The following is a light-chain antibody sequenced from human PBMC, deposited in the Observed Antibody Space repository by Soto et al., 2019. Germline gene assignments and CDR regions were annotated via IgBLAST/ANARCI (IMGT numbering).Light chain of an antibody. CDR3: ISYSSDDVRYV. V-gene: IGLV2-14*01. CDR2: EVS. CDR1: NSDVGLYAF. Sequence: QSALTQPASVSGTPGPSITISCTGSNSDVGLYAFVSWYQHHPGSAPKLIVSEVSHRPAGISNRFSGSKSGNTASLTISGLKSEDDADYYCISYSSDDVRYVFGTGTKVTVL. J-gene: IGLJ1*01.